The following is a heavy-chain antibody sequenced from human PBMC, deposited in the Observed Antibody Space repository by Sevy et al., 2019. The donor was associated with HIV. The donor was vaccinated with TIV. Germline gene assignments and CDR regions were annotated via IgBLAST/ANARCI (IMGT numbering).Heavy chain of an antibody. CDR2: INTDGSTT. D-gene: IGHD2-15*01. Sequence: GGSLRLSCAASGFTFNKYWMHWVRQDPGKGLVWVSRINTDGSTTDYADSVKGRFTIFRDNAKNTLYLQMNSLRVEDTAVYYCARVVYCHSRDNGHPPFDYWGQGTLVTVSS. CDR3: ARVVYCHSRDNGHPPFDY. CDR1: GFTFNKYW. J-gene: IGHJ4*02. V-gene: IGHV3-74*01.